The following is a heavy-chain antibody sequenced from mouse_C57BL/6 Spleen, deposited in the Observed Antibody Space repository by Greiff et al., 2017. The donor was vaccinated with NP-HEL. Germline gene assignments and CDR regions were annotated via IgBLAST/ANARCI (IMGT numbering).Heavy chain of an antibody. CDR1: GYTFTSYW. D-gene: IGHD2-3*01. J-gene: IGHJ3*01. CDR3: ARFDGYYQAWFAY. CDR2: IDPSDSYT. V-gene: IGHV1-50*01. Sequence: QVQLQQPGAELVKPGASVKLSCKASGYTFTSYWMQWVKQRPGQGLEWIGEIDPSDSYTNYNQKFKGKATLTVDTSSSTAYMQLSSLTSEDSAVYYCARFDGYYQAWFAYWGQGTLVTVSA.